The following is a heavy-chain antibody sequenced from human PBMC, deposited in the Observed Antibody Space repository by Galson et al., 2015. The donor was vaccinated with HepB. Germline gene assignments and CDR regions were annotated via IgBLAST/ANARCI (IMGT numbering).Heavy chain of an antibody. Sequence: SLRLSCAASGFTFSGSAMHWVRQASGKGLEWVGRIRSKANSYATAYAASVKGRFTISRDDSKNTAYLQMNSLKTEDTAVYYCTSGRWGLRATLSYWGQGTLVTVSS. CDR3: TSGRWGLRATLSY. CDR1: GFTFSGSA. D-gene: IGHD1-26*01. V-gene: IGHV3-73*01. J-gene: IGHJ4*02. CDR2: IRSKANSYAT.